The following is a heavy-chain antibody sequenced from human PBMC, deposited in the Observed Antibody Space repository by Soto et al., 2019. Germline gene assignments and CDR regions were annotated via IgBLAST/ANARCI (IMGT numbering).Heavy chain of an antibody. J-gene: IGHJ4*02. D-gene: IGHD6-25*01. CDR1: GFTFSSYA. Sequence: EVQLLESGGNLVQPGGSLRLSCAASGFTFSSYAMNWVRQAPGKGLEWVSVITSSGGNTKYEDSVKGRFTISRDNSKNTLYLQMNSLRAEDTAIYYCAKEAVGYLAWWGQGTLVTVSS. CDR2: ITSSGGNT. CDR3: AKEAVGYLAW. V-gene: IGHV3-23*01.